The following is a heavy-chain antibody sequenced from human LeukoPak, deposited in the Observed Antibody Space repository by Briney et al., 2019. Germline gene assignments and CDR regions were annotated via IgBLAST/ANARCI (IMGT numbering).Heavy chain of an antibody. CDR3: AIPSDRLVGAFDI. CDR1: GFTFSIYS. D-gene: IGHD6-19*01. CDR2: INHSGST. J-gene: IGHJ3*02. Sequence: TPGGSLRLSCAASGFTFSIYSMNWVRQAPGKGLEWIGEINHSGSTNYNPSLKSRVTISVDTSKNQFSLKLSSVTAADTAVYYCAIPSDRLVGAFDIWGQGTMVAVSS. V-gene: IGHV4-34*08.